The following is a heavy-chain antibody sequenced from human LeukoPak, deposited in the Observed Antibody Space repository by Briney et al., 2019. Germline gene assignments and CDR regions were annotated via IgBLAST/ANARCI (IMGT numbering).Heavy chain of an antibody. D-gene: IGHD3-10*01. CDR3: ARNLMVRGVIIIGAFDI. V-gene: IGHV1-69*01. CDR2: IIPIFGTA. J-gene: IGHJ3*02. Sequence: SVKVSCKASGGTFSSYAISWVRQAPGQGLKWMGGIIPIFGTANYAQKFQGRVMITADESTSTAYMELSSLRSEDTAVYYCARNLMVRGVIIIGAFDIWGQGTMVTVSS. CDR1: GGTFSSYA.